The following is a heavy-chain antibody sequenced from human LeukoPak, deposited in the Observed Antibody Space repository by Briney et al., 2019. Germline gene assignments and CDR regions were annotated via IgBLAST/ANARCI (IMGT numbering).Heavy chain of an antibody. J-gene: IGHJ6*03. Sequence: ASVEVSCKASGYTFTGYYMHWVRQAPGQGLEWMGWINPNSGGTNYAQRFQGRVTMTRDTSISTAYMELSRLRSDDTAVYYCARDAGSSSDYMDVWGKGTTVTVSS. CDR3: ARDAGSSSDYMDV. CDR2: INPNSGGT. D-gene: IGHD1-26*01. CDR1: GYTFTGYY. V-gene: IGHV1-2*02.